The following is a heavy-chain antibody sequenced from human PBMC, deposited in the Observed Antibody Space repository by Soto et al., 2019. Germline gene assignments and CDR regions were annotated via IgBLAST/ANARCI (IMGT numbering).Heavy chain of an antibody. J-gene: IGHJ4*02. V-gene: IGHV3-11*05. D-gene: IGHD3-10*01. CDR1: GFTFSDYY. CDR3: TRGGGNYYGSGLY. Sequence: QVQLVESGGGLVKPGGSLRLSCAASGFTFSDYYMSWIRQAPGKGLEWVSYISSSSTYTNYANSVKGRFTISRDNAKNALYLQMNSLREEDTAVYYCTRGGGNYYGSGLYWGQGTLVTVSS. CDR2: ISSSSTYT.